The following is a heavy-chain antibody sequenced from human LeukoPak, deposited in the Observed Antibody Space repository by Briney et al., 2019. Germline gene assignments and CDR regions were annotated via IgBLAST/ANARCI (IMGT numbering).Heavy chain of an antibody. D-gene: IGHD3-22*01. J-gene: IGHJ3*02. CDR3: AKEAMIVVGDAFDI. CDR1: GFTFDDYA. V-gene: IGHV3-9*01. Sequence: GRSLRLSCAASGFTFDDYATHWVRQAPGKGLEWVSGISWNSGSIGYADSVKGRFTISRDNAKNSLYLQMNSLRAEDTALYYCAKEAMIVVGDAFDIWGQGTMVTVSS. CDR2: ISWNSGSI.